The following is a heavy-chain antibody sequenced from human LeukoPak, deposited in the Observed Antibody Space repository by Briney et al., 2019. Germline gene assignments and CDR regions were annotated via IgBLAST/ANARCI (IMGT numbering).Heavy chain of an antibody. CDR2: IFPIFDTA. CDR1: GYTFTGYY. V-gene: IGHV1-69*13. J-gene: IGHJ4*02. D-gene: IGHD3-9*01. CDR3: ARDLLGSHTSYSSGAWDY. Sequence: SVKVSCKASGYTFTGYYMHWVRQAPGQGLEWMGGIFPIFDTADYAQKFQGRLTITADDSTSTAHMELSSLRAEDTAVYYCARDLLGSHTSYSSGAWDYWGQGTLVTVSS.